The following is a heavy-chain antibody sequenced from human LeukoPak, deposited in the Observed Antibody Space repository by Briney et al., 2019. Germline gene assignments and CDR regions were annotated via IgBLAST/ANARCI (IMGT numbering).Heavy chain of an antibody. V-gene: IGHV1-69*05. CDR1: GGTFSRYA. Sequence: SVKVSCKACGGTFSRYAISGVGQAPGQGLEWMGGIIPIFGTANYAQKLQGRVTMTTHTSPTTAYMELRSLRSDDTAVYYCATPARIHTPATFDYWGQGTLVTVSS. D-gene: IGHD2-15*01. CDR3: ATPARIHTPATFDY. J-gene: IGHJ4*02. CDR2: IIPIFGTA.